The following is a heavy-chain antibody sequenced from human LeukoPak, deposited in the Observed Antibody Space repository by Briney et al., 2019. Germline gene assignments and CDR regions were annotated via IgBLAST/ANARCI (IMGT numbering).Heavy chain of an antibody. Sequence: GGSLRLSCAASGFTVSSYWMSWVRQSPGKGLEWVANIKQDGSEKYYVDSVKGRFTISRDNAKNSLYLQMNSLRAEDTAVYYCASGGLYYFDYWGQGTLVTVSS. V-gene: IGHV3-7*01. CDR2: IKQDGSEK. D-gene: IGHD2-15*01. CDR3: ASGGLYYFDY. CDR1: GFTVSSYW. J-gene: IGHJ4*02.